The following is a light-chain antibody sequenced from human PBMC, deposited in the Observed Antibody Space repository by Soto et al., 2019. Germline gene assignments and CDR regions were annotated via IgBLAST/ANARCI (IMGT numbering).Light chain of an antibody. CDR1: QSFSSTY. CDR2: GAS. Sequence: EMVLTQSPGTLSLSPGERATLSCRASQSFSSTYLAWYQQKPGQAPRLLMYGASSMATGIPDRFSGSGSGTDFTLTISRLEPEDFAVYYCQQYGNSPWTFGQGTKVAIK. CDR3: QQYGNSPWT. V-gene: IGKV3-20*01. J-gene: IGKJ1*01.